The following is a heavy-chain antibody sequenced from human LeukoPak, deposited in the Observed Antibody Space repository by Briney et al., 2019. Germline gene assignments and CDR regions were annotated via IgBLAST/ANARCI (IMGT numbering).Heavy chain of an antibody. CDR1: GGSISGYY. CDR3: ARDESITWDPPFDY. CDR2: MTTSGSS. Sequence: SETLSLTCTVAGGSISGYYWSWIRQPAGKGLELIGRMTTSGSSHYNPSLRSRVTISLDTSANKFSLKLSSVTAADTAVYYCARDESITWDPPFDYWGQGTLVTVSS. J-gene: IGHJ4*02. D-gene: IGHD1-26*01. V-gene: IGHV4-4*07.